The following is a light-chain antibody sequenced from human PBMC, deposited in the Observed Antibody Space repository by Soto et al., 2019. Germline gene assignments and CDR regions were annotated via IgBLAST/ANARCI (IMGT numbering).Light chain of an antibody. J-gene: IGLJ3*02. CDR1: SSDVGGYNY. Sequence: QSALTQPRSVSGSPGQSVTISCTGTSSDVGGYNYVSWYQQHPGKAPKLMIYDVSKRPSGVPDRFSGSKSGNTASLTISGLQAEDGADYYCCSYAGSYTWVFGGGTKRTVL. CDR3: CSYAGSYTWV. CDR2: DVS. V-gene: IGLV2-11*01.